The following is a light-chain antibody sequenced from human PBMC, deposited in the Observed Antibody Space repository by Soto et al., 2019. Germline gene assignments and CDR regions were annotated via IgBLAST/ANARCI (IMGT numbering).Light chain of an antibody. CDR1: HNIDTY. CDR2: AAS. CDR3: QQTYSLPPDIT. J-gene: IGKJ5*01. Sequence: IQMTQSPSSLSASVVDRVTITWCGSHNIDTYLNWYQQKPGNATIILIYAASSLQSGVPSRFSGCGSGTDFTLTISSLQPEDFATYYCQQTYSLPPDITFGQGTRLEIK. V-gene: IGKV1-39*01.